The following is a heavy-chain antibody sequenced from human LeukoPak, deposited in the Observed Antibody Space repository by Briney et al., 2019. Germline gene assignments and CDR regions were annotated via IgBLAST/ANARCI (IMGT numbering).Heavy chain of an antibody. V-gene: IGHV1-46*03. CDR1: GYTFTSYY. CDR3: AREEGTYYYDSSLGGAAFDI. J-gene: IGHJ3*02. Sequence: ASVKVSCXASGYTFTSYYMHWVRQAPGQGLEWMGIINPSGGSTSYAQKFQGRVTMTRDTSTSTVYMELSSLRSEDTAVCYCAREEGTYYYDSSLGGAAFDIWGQRTMVTISS. D-gene: IGHD3-22*01. CDR2: INPSGGST.